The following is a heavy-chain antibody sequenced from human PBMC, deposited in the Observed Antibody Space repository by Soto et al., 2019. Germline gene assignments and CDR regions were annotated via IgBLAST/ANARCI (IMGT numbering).Heavy chain of an antibody. CDR2: IVVATGST. J-gene: IGHJ6*02. D-gene: IGHD6-19*01. CDR1: GFDFASFG. Sequence: ASVKVSCKASGFDFASFGIQWVRQAHGQGLEWIGWIVVATGSTNYAQKFQGRVTISRDMSTGTAYVDLYNLKSEDTAVYFCSADGPHLAIGWLVWGPGTTVTVSS. CDR3: SADGPHLAIGWLV. V-gene: IGHV1-58*02.